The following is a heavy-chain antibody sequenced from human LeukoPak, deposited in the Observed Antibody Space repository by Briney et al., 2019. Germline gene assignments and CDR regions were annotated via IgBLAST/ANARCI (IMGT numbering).Heavy chain of an antibody. CDR2: MNPNSGNT. CDR3: AIMTVVVVPAAIPTPMDV. Sequence: ASVKVSCKASGYTFISYDINWVRQATGQGLEWMGWMNPNSGNTGYAQKFQGRVTMTRNTSISTAYMELSSLRSEDTAVYYCAIMTVVVVPAAIPTPMDVWGKGTTVTVSS. CDR1: GYTFISYD. J-gene: IGHJ6*03. D-gene: IGHD2-2*02. V-gene: IGHV1-8*01.